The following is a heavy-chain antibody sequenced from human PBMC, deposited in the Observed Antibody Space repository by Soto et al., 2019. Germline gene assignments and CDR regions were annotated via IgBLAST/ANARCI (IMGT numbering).Heavy chain of an antibody. CDR2: IYTSGST. CDR1: GGSISSYY. CDR3: ASEPLYGDYGRAFDYYYGMDV. V-gene: IGHV4-4*07. Sequence: PSETLSLTCTVSGGSISSYYWSWIRQPAGKGLEWIGRIYTSGSTNYNPSLKSRVTMSVDTSKNQFSLKLSSVTAADTAVYYCASEPLYGDYGRAFDYYYGMDVWGQGTTVTVSS. J-gene: IGHJ6*02. D-gene: IGHD4-17*01.